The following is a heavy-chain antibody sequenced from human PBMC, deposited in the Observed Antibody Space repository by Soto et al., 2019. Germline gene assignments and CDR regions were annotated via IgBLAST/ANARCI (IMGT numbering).Heavy chain of an antibody. CDR3: ARVSITIFGVVMGHYYYGMDV. J-gene: IGHJ6*02. D-gene: IGHD3-3*01. CDR2: INHSGST. V-gene: IGHV4-34*01. CDR1: GGSFSGCY. Sequence: PSETLSLTCAVYGGSFSGCYWSWIRQPPEKGLEWIGEINHSGSTKYNPSLKSRVTISVDTSKNQFSLKLSSVTAADTAVYYCARVSITIFGVVMGHYYYGMDVWGQGTTVTVSS.